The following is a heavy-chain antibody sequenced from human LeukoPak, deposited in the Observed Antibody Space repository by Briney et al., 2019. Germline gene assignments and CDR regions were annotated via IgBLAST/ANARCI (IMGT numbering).Heavy chain of an antibody. V-gene: IGHV3-30-3*01. CDR3: AREGNSGYYPY. CDR2: ISYDGSEK. CDR1: GLTFSSYP. D-gene: IGHD3-22*01. Sequence: PGGSLRLSCAASGLTFSSYPMHWVRQAPGKGLEWVAVISYDGSEKHYADPVKGRFTISRDNSKNTLHLQMSSLRAEDTAMYYCAREGNSGYYPYWGQGILVTVSS. J-gene: IGHJ4*02.